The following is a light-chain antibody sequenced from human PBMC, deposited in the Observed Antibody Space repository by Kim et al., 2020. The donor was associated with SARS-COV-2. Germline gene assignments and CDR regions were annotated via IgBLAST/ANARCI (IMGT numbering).Light chain of an antibody. CDR1: NIGSKS. Sequence: SYELTQPPSVSVAPGKTARITCGGNNIGSKSVPWYQQKPGQAPVLVIYYDSDRPSGIPERFSGSNSGITATLTISRVEAGDEADYYCQVWDSSSDHWVFGGGTQLTVL. J-gene: IGLJ3*02. CDR3: QVWDSSSDHWV. V-gene: IGLV3-21*04. CDR2: YDS.